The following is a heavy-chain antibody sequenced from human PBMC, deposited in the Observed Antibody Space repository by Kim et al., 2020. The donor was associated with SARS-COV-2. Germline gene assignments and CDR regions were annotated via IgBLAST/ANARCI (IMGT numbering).Heavy chain of an antibody. CDR2: DGSEK. Sequence: DGSEKYYVDSVKGRFTISRDNAKNSLYLQMNSLRAEDTAVYYCARETGSWGGQGTLVTVSS. V-gene: IGHV3-7*03. D-gene: IGHD1-1*01. CDR3: ARETGSW. J-gene: IGHJ4*02.